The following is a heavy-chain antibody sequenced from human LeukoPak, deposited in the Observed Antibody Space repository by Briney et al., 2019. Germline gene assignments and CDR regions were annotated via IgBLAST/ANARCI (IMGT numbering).Heavy chain of an antibody. D-gene: IGHD1-14*01. Sequence: GASVKVSCKASGYTFTSYAMNWVRQAPGQGLEWMGWINTNTGNPTYAQGFTGRFVFSLDTSVSTAYLQISSLKAEDTAVYYCARTTAAGSHYYYYMDVWGKGTTVTVSS. V-gene: IGHV7-4-1*02. CDR1: GYTFTSYA. CDR2: INTNTGNP. CDR3: ARTTAAGSHYYYYMDV. J-gene: IGHJ6*03.